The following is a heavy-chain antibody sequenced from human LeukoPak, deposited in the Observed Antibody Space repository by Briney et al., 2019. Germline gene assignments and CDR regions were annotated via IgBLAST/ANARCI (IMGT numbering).Heavy chain of an antibody. Sequence: KPSETLSLTCTVSGGSISSYYWSWIRQPPGKGLEWIGYIYYSGSTNYNPSLKSRVTISVDTSKNQSSLKLSSVTAADTAVYYCARGRDFWSGYLGYWGQGTLVTVSS. CDR3: ARGRDFWSGYLGY. J-gene: IGHJ4*02. V-gene: IGHV4-59*08. D-gene: IGHD3-3*01. CDR1: GGSISSYY. CDR2: IYYSGST.